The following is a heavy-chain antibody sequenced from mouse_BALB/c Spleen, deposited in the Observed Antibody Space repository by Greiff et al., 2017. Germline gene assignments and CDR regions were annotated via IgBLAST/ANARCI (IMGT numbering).Heavy chain of an antibody. CDR1: GYSFTDYN. D-gene: IGHD4-1*01. CDR2: INPNNGGT. Sequence: VQLQQSGPELVKPGASVKVSCKASGYSFTDYNMYWVKQSHGKSLEWIGYINPNNGGTIYNQKFKGKATLTVDKSSSTAYMELRSLTSEDTAVYYCARRPLNWDRAYFDYWGQGTTLTVAS. CDR3: ARRPLNWDRAYFDY. V-gene: IGHV1-18*01. J-gene: IGHJ2*01.